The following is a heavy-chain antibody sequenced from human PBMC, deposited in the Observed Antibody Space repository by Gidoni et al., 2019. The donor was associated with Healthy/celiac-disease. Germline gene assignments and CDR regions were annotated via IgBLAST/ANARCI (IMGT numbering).Heavy chain of an antibody. Sequence: GIIPIFGTANYAQKFQGRVTITADESTSTAYMELSSLRSEDTAVYYCARLGYSSSWSDYWGQGTLVTVSS. CDR2: IIPIFGTA. V-gene: IGHV1-69*01. D-gene: IGHD6-13*01. J-gene: IGHJ4*02. CDR3: ARLGYSSSWSDY.